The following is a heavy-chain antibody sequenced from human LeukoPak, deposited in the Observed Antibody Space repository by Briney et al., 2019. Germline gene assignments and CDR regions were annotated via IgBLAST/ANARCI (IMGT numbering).Heavy chain of an antibody. CDR1: GFTFSRYS. D-gene: IGHD1-14*01. J-gene: IGHJ6*02. Sequence: GGSLRLSCAVFGFTFSRYSMNWVRQAPGKGLEWVSVISGGSSSTFYADSVKGRFTISRDNAKNSLYLQMDSLRAEDTAVYYCARNTPSLTTYGMDVWGQGTTVTVSS. V-gene: IGHV3-21*01. CDR2: ISGGSSST. CDR3: ARNTPSLTTYGMDV.